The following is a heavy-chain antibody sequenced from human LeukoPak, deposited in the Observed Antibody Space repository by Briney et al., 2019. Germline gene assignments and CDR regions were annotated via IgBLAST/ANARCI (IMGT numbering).Heavy chain of an antibody. D-gene: IGHD3-10*01. Sequence: PSQTLSLTCTVSGVSISSGGYYWTWIRQPPGKGLEWIGYISHSGTTYYNPSLRSGVTISVDRSKNLFSLRLSSVTAADTAIYYCASPMTFVARGVAGIDAFDIWGQGTMATVSS. J-gene: IGHJ3*02. CDR3: ASPMTFVARGVAGIDAFDI. CDR2: ISHSGTT. CDR1: GVSISSGGYY. V-gene: IGHV4-30-2*01.